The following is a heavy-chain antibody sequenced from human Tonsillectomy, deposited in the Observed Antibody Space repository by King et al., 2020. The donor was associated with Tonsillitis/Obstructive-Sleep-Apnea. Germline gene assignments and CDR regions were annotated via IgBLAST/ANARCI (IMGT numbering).Heavy chain of an antibody. D-gene: IGHD3-9*01. CDR1: GFTVSSNY. CDR2: IYSGGST. V-gene: IGHV3-66*01. J-gene: IGHJ4*02. CDR3: AREGSADILTGYNN. Sequence: VQLVESGGGLVQPGGSLRLSCAASGFTVSSNYMSWVRQAPGKGLEWVSVIYSGGSTYYADSVKGRFTNSRDNSKNTLYLQMNSLRAEDTAVYYCAREGSADILTGYNNWGQGTLVTVSS.